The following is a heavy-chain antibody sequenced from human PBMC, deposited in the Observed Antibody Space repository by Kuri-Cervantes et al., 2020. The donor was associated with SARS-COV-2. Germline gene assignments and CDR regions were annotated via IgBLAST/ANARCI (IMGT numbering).Heavy chain of an antibody. Sequence: LRLSCTVSGGSISSYSWSWIRQPPGKGLEWIGYIYHSGSTYYNPSLKSRVTISVDRSKNQFSLQLNSVTPEDTAVYYCARVRLRPGQGFDPWGQGTLVTVSS. CDR1: GGSISSYS. J-gene: IGHJ5*02. CDR2: IYHSGST. V-gene: IGHV4-30-2*01. CDR3: ARVRLRPGQGFDP. D-gene: IGHD5-12*01.